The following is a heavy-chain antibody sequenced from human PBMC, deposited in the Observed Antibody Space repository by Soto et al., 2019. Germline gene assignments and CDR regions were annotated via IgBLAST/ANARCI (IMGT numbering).Heavy chain of an antibody. Sequence: AETLSLTCAVYGGSFSGYYWSWIRQPPGKGLEWIGEINHSGSTNYNPSLKSRVTISVDTSKNQFSLKLSSVTAADTAVYYCARGGYSYGFRTRTNWFDPWGQGTLVTVSS. D-gene: IGHD5-18*01. CDR1: GGSFSGYY. V-gene: IGHV4-34*01. CDR2: INHSGST. CDR3: ARGGYSYGFRTRTNWFDP. J-gene: IGHJ5*02.